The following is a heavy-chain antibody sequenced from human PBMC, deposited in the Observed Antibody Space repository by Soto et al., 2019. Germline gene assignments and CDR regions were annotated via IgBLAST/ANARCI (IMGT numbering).Heavy chain of an antibody. J-gene: IGHJ4*02. V-gene: IGHV4-59*01. Sequence: PSQTLSLTYTVSGGSISSSYWSSIRQPPGKGLEWIGYISYSGSTNYNPSLKSRVTISIDTSKNQFSLKLSSVTAADTAVYYCVREQRKDYYDSSGFEFWGQGALVTVSS. D-gene: IGHD3-22*01. CDR1: GGSISSSY. CDR2: ISYSGST. CDR3: VREQRKDYYDSSGFEF.